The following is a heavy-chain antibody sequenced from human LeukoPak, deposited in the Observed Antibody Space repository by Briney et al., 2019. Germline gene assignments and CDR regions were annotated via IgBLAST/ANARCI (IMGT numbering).Heavy chain of an antibody. J-gene: IGHJ5*02. Sequence: ASVKVSCKASGYTFTSYAMNWVRQAPGQGLEWMGWISAYNGNTNYAQELQGRVTMTTDTSTSTAYMELRSLRSDDTAVYYCASDAGEDPNWFDPWGQGTLVTVSS. D-gene: IGHD7-27*01. V-gene: IGHV1-18*01. CDR1: GYTFTSYA. CDR2: ISAYNGNT. CDR3: ASDAGEDPNWFDP.